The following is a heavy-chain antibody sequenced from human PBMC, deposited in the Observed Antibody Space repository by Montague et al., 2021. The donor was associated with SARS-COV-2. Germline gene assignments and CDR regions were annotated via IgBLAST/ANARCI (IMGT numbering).Heavy chain of an antibody. CDR2: IYYSGSI. V-gene: IGHV4-31*03. Sequence: TLSLTCTVSGGSISSGGYYWSWIRQHPGKGLEWIGYIYYSGSIYYNPSLKSRVTISVDTSKNQFSLKMSSVTAADTAVYYCARSPEPMIILIITSLNWYFGLWGRGTLVTVSS. CDR3: ARSPEPMIILIITSLNWYFGL. CDR1: GGSISSGGYY. J-gene: IGHJ2*01. D-gene: IGHD3-22*01.